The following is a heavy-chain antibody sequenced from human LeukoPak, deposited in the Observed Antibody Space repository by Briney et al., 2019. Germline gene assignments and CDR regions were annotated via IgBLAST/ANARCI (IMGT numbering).Heavy chain of an antibody. J-gene: IGHJ6*02. Sequence: GGSLRLSCVASGFTFTPYAMSWVRQAPGKGLEWVSTISGSTGKTYYADSVKGRFTISRDNSQNTLYLQMNSLRAEDSAVYYCAKDLYYDSSGHPTYYYYGMDVWGQGTTGTVSS. V-gene: IGHV3-23*01. CDR1: GFTFTPYA. CDR3: AKDLYYDSSGHPTYYYYGMDV. D-gene: IGHD3-22*01. CDR2: ISGSTGKT.